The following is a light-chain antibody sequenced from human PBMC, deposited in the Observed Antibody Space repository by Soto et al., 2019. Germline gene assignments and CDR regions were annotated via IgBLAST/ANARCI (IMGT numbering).Light chain of an antibody. CDR1: QGINNW. CDR3: KQSSAFPLT. J-gene: IGKJ4*01. Sequence: DIQMTQSPSSVSASVGDRVTITCRASQGINNWLAWYQQKSGKAPELLIYAVSYLQSGVPSRFSGSGSGTDFTLTISSLQPEDFATYFCKQSSAFPLTFGGGTKVDIK. CDR2: AVS. V-gene: IGKV1-12*01.